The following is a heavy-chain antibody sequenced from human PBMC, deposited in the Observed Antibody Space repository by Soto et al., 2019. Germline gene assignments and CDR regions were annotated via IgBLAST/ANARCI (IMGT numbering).Heavy chain of an antibody. J-gene: IGHJ6*03. D-gene: IGHD3-3*01. V-gene: IGHV1-18*01. CDR1: GYTFTSYG. Sequence: ASVKVSCKASGYTFTSYGISWVRQAPGQGLEWMGWISAYNGNTNYAQKLQGRVTMTTDTSTSTAYMELRSLRSDDTAVYYCARRGYYDFWSGYYYFYMDVWGKWTTVTVSS. CDR2: ISAYNGNT. CDR3: ARRGYYDFWSGYYYFYMDV.